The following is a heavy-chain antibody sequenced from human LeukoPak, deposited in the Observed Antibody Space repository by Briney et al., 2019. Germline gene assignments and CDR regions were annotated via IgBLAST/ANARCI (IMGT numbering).Heavy chain of an antibody. J-gene: IGHJ6*03. CDR2: ISGSGGST. CDR3: AKAGVKQRYYYYYMDV. D-gene: IGHD2-21*01. CDR1: GFTFSSYA. Sequence: GGSLRLSCAASGFTFSSYAMSWVRQAPGKGLEWVSAISGSGGSTYYADSVKGRFTISRDNSKNTLYLQMNSLRAEDTAVYYCAKAGVKQRYYYYYMDVWGKGTTVTVSS. V-gene: IGHV3-23*01.